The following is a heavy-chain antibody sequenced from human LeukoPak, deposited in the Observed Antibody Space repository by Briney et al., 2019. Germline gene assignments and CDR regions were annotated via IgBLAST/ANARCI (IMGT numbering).Heavy chain of an antibody. CDR3: AREGSEGYLFDY. CDR1: GDSVSSSSAA. CDR2: SYYRSKWYN. J-gene: IGHJ4*02. D-gene: IGHD1-1*01. V-gene: IGHV6-1*01. Sequence: SQTLSLTCAISGDSVSSSSAAWSWIRQSPSRGLEWLGRSYYRSKWYNDYAVSVKSRITINPDTSKNQFSLQLNSMTPEDTAVYYCAREGSEGYLFDYWGQGTLVTVSS.